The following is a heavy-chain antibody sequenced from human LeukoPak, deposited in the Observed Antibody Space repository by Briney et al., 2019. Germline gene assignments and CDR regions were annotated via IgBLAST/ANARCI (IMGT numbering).Heavy chain of an antibody. J-gene: IGHJ6*02. V-gene: IGHV4-34*01. D-gene: IGHD1-1*01. Sequence: SETLSLTCAVYGGSFSGYYWSWIRQPPGKGMEWIGEVNHSGSTNYNPSLKSRVTISVDTSKNQFSLKLSSVTAADTAVYYCARVTIRPYYYYAMDVWGQGTTVTVSS. CDR2: VNHSGST. CDR1: GGSFSGYY. CDR3: ARVTIRPYYYYAMDV.